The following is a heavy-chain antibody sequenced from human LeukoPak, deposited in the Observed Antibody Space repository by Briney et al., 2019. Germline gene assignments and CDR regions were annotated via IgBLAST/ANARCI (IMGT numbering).Heavy chain of an antibody. J-gene: IGHJ6*04. Sequence: PGGSLRLSCAASGFTFSSYGMHWVRQAPGKGLEWVAVISYDGSNKYYADSVKGRFTISRDNSKNTLYLQMNSLRAEDTAVYYCAKDSGAARPLGDVWGKGTTVTVSS. D-gene: IGHD6-6*01. CDR3: AKDSGAARPLGDV. CDR1: GFTFSSYG. CDR2: ISYDGSNK. V-gene: IGHV3-30*18.